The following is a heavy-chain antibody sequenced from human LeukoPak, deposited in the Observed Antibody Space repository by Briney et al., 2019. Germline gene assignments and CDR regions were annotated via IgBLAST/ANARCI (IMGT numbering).Heavy chain of an antibody. D-gene: IGHD6-19*01. Sequence: GGSLRLSCAASGFSFSRYWMSWVRQAPVRGLEWVANIKPDGSEIYYVDSVKGRFTISRDNAKNSLYLQMNSLRAEDAAVYYCARDGSRGGQQWLVLSDAFDIWGQGTMVTVSS. CDR3: ARDGSRGGQQWLVLSDAFDI. V-gene: IGHV3-7*01. CDR1: GFSFSRYW. CDR2: IKPDGSEI. J-gene: IGHJ3*02.